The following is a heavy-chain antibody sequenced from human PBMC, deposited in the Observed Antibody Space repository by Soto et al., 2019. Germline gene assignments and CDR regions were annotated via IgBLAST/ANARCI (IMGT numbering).Heavy chain of an antibody. J-gene: IGHJ6*02. CDR1: GYTFTGYY. Sequence: ASVKVSCKASGYTFTGYYMHWVRQAPGQGLEWMGWINPNSGGTNYAQKFQGRVTMTRDTSISTAYMELSRLRSGDTAVYYCARPAFDSSSWYRYYYYGMDVWGQGTTVTVSS. CDR3: ARPAFDSSSWYRYYYYGMDV. V-gene: IGHV1-2*02. CDR2: INPNSGGT. D-gene: IGHD6-13*01.